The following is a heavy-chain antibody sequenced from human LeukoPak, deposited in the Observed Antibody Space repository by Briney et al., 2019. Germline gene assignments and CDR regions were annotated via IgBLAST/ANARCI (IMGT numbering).Heavy chain of an antibody. Sequence: PGGSLRLSCAASGFTFSSYGMSWVRQAPGKGLEWVSAISGSGGSTYYADSVKGRFTISRDNAKNSLYLQMNSLRAEDTAVYYCARGRVGATLNFDYWGQGTLVTVSS. CDR2: ISGSGGST. CDR1: GFTFSSYG. V-gene: IGHV3-23*01. CDR3: ARGRVGATLNFDY. D-gene: IGHD1-26*01. J-gene: IGHJ4*02.